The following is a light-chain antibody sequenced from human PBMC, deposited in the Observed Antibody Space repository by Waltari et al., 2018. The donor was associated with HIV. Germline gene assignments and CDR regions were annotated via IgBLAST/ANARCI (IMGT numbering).Light chain of an antibody. CDR1: SSDVGGYKY. CDR2: DVS. CDR3: SSYTTSNTPYV. Sequence: QSALTQPASVSGSPGQSLTISCAGTSSDVGGYKYVSWYQLHPGKAPRLMIYDVSNRPSGVAKRFSGSKSGNTASLTISGLQAEDEADYYCSSYTTSNTPYVFGTGTKVTVL. J-gene: IGLJ1*01. V-gene: IGLV2-14*03.